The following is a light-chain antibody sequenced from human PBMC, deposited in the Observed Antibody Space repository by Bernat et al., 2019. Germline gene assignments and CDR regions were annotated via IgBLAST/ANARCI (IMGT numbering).Light chain of an antibody. CDR3: ASHRGSNSFWV. CDR1: SSDVGAYNH. Sequence: QSALTQPPSASGSLGQSVTISCTGTSSDVGAYNHVSWYQQHPGKAPKVLIYEVNQRPSGIPDRFSGSKSGNTASLTVSGLQAEDEADYHCASHRGSNSFWVFGGGTKLTVL. J-gene: IGLJ3*02. V-gene: IGLV2-8*01. CDR2: EVN.